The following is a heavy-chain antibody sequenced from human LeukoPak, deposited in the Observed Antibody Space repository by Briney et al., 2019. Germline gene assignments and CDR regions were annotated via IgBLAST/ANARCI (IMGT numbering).Heavy chain of an antibody. Sequence: GGSLRLSCAASGFTFSIYWMHWVRQAPGKGLVWVSRINSDGSSTNYADSVKGRFTISRDNSKNTLYLQMNSLRAEDTAVYYCAKSPATVTYYYYYYYMDVWGKGTTVTVSS. D-gene: IGHD4-11*01. J-gene: IGHJ6*03. V-gene: IGHV3-74*01. CDR1: GFTFSIYW. CDR2: INSDGSST. CDR3: AKSPATVTYYYYYYYMDV.